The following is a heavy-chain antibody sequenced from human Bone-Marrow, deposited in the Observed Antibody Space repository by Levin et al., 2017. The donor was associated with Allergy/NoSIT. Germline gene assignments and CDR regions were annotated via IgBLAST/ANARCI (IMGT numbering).Heavy chain of an antibody. Sequence: GESLKISCKGSGYSFTSYWIGWVRQMPGKGLEWMGIIYPGDSDTRYSPSFQGQVTISADKSISTAYLQWSSLKASDTAMYYCASHTGPIAARPTPYYYYYMDVWGKGTTVTVSS. J-gene: IGHJ6*03. CDR2: IYPGDSDT. CDR1: GYSFTSYW. D-gene: IGHD6-6*01. V-gene: IGHV5-51*01. CDR3: ASHTGPIAARPTPYYYYYMDV.